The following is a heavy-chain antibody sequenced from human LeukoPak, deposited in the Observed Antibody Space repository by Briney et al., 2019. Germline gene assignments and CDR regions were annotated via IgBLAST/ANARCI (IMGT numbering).Heavy chain of an antibody. CDR1: GFTFSSYA. CDR2: ISGSGGST. Sequence: PGGSLRLSCAASGFTFSSYAMSWVRQAPGKGLEWDSAISGSGGSTYYADSVKGRFTISRDNSKNTLYLQMNSLRAEDTAVYYCATPLTYYYDSSGYPFDYWGQGTLVTVSS. D-gene: IGHD3-22*01. J-gene: IGHJ4*02. V-gene: IGHV3-23*01. CDR3: ATPLTYYYDSSGYPFDY.